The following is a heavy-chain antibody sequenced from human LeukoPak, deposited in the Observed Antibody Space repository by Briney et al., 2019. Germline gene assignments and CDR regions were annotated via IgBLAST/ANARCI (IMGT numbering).Heavy chain of an antibody. CDR3: ARLVVPAAISY. V-gene: IGHV5-51*01. CDR2: INPDDSET. CDR1: GSKFTNYW. Sequence: GASLKISCQASGSKFTNYWIGWVRQMSGKGLEWMGIINPDDSETTYSPSFQGQVTISVDKSVSTAYLQWTSLKASDTAMYYCARLVVPAAISYWGQGTLVNVFS. D-gene: IGHD2-2*01. J-gene: IGHJ4*02.